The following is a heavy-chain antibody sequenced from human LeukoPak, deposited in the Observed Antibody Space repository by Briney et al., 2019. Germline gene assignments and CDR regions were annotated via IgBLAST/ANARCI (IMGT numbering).Heavy chain of an antibody. D-gene: IGHD3-3*01. Sequence: GSLRLSCAASGFTFSSYSMNWVRQAPGKGLEWVSSISSSSSYIYYADSVKGRFTISRDNAKNSLYLQMNSLRVDDTALYYCARDNGRYSDDFWGQGTLVTVSP. CDR2: ISSSSSYI. J-gene: IGHJ4*02. CDR1: GFTFSSYS. CDR3: ARDNGRYSDDF. V-gene: IGHV3-21*01.